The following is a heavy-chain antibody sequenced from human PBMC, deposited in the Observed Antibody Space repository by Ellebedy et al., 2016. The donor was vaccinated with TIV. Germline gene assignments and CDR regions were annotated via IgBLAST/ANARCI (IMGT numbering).Heavy chain of an antibody. V-gene: IGHV4-4*02. Sequence: SETLSLTXAVSGGSISSSDWWSWVRQPPGKGLEWIGEIFHSGSTNYNPSLASRVTISVDESKNHFSLTLNSVTAADTAVYYCAGHPADFDFWGQGTLVTVSS. J-gene: IGHJ4*02. CDR2: IFHSGST. CDR1: GGSISSSDW. CDR3: AGHPADFDF.